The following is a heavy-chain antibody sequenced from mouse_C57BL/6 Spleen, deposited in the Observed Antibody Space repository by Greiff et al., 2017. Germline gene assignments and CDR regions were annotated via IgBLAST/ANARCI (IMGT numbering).Heavy chain of an antibody. Sequence: QVQLQQSGPGLVAPSQSLSITCTVSGFSLTSYAISWVRQPPGKGLEWLGVIWTGGGTNYNSALKSRLSISKDNSKSQVFLKMNSLQTDDTARYYCARGITTVVAYYAMDYWGQGTSVTVSS. CDR2: IWTGGGT. J-gene: IGHJ4*01. V-gene: IGHV2-9-1*01. CDR3: ARGITTVVAYYAMDY. CDR1: GFSLTSYA. D-gene: IGHD1-1*01.